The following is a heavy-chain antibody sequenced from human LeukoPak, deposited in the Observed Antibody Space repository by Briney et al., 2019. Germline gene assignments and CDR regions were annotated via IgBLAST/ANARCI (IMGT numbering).Heavy chain of an antibody. CDR1: GGSISSGGYY. D-gene: IGHD3-10*01. V-gene: IGHV4-31*03. J-gene: IGHJ3*02. CDR3: ARENYYGSAKVNAFDI. CDR2: IYYSGST. Sequence: SETLSLTCTVSGGSISSGGYYWSWIRQHPGKGLEWIGYIYYSGSTYYNPSLKSRVTISVDTSKNQFSLKLSSVTAADPAVYYCARENYYGSAKVNAFDIWGQGTMVTVSS.